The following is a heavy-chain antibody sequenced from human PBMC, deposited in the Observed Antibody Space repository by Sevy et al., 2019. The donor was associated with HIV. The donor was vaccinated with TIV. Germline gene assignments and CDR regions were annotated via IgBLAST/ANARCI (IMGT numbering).Heavy chain of an antibody. CDR3: ARDLPGDSRMDV. D-gene: IGHD3-22*01. J-gene: IGHJ6*02. V-gene: IGHV3-48*03. CDR1: GFTFSSYE. Sequence: GGSLRLSCAASGFTFSSYEMNWVRQAPGKGLEWVSYISSSGSPIYYADSVKGRFTISRDNAKTSLYLKMNSLRAEDTGVYYCARDLPGDSRMDVWGQGTTVTVSS. CDR2: ISSSGSPI.